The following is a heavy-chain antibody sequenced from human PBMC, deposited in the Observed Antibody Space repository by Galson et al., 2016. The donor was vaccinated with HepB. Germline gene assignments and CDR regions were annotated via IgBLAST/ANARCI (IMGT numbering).Heavy chain of an antibody. J-gene: IGHJ6*04. CDR3: VQGSTAPDV. Sequence: SLRLSCAGSGFTFNNYGMTWVRQAPGKGLEVVSSISRSGDSTDYADSVKGRFTISRDNSKNTLSLQMNSLRAEDTAVYYCVQGSTAPDVWGKGTTVTVSS. CDR2: ISRSGDST. CDR1: GFTFNNYG. D-gene: IGHD1-26*01. V-gene: IGHV3-23*01.